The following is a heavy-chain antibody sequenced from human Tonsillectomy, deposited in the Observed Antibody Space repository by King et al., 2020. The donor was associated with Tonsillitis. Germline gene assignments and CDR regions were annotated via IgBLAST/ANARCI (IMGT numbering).Heavy chain of an antibody. D-gene: IGHD6-13*01. V-gene: IGHV4-34*01. Sequence: QVQLQQWGAGLLKPSETLSLTCAVYGGSFSGYYWSWIRQPPGKGLEWIGEINHSGSTNYNPSLKSRVTISVDTSKNQFSLKLSSVTAADTAVYYCARERGIAAAGDWFDPWGQGTLVTVSS. CDR3: ARERGIAAAGDWFDP. J-gene: IGHJ5*02. CDR1: GGSFSGYY. CDR2: INHSGST.